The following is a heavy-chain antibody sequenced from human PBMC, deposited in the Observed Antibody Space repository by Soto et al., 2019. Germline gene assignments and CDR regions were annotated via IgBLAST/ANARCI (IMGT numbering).Heavy chain of an antibody. D-gene: IGHD3-3*01. CDR3: ARDGMYDFWRGDYTGPFDY. J-gene: IGHJ4*02. Sequence: QVQLVQSGAEVKKPGASVKVSCKASGYTFTSYAMHWVRQAPGQRLEWRGWINAGNGNTKYSQKFQGRVTITRDTSASTAYMELSSLRSEDTAVYYCARDGMYDFWRGDYTGPFDYWGQGTLVTVSS. V-gene: IGHV1-3*01. CDR1: GYTFTSYA. CDR2: INAGNGNT.